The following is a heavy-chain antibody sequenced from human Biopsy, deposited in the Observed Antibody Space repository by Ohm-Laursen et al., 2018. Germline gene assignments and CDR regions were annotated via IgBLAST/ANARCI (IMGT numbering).Heavy chain of an antibody. CDR3: ARAVDYYDPYYYYGLDV. V-gene: IGHV4-34*01. CDR1: GGSFSGYY. J-gene: IGHJ6*02. Sequence: TLSLTCPAYGGSFSGYYWSWIRQPPGKGLEWIGEINHRGSTNYNPSLKSRVTISVDTSKNQFSLKLRSVTAADTAVYYCARAVDYYDPYYYYGLDVWGQGTTVTVSS. D-gene: IGHD3-16*01. CDR2: INHRGST.